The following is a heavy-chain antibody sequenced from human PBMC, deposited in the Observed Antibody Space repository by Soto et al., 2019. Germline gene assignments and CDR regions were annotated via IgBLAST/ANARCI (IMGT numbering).Heavy chain of an antibody. V-gene: IGHV3-23*01. CDR1: GFTFGSYD. D-gene: IGHD2-21*01. Sequence: GGSLRLSCVASGFTFGSYDMSWVRQAPGKGLEWVSAINGNSGSMTYADSVKGRLTISRDNAKNTLYMEMNSLRTEDTAVYYCAKDYYHGVGDYQWGTFDHWGQGTLVTVSS. J-gene: IGHJ5*02. CDR3: AKDYYHGVGDYQWGTFDH. CDR2: INGNSGSM.